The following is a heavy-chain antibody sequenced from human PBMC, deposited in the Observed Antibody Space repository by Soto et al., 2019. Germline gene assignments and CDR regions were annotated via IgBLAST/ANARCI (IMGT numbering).Heavy chain of an antibody. Sequence: PSETLSLTCTVSGGSISTYYWTWIRQPPGKGLEWIGYIYYTGNTYYSASLKSRFTISVDTSKNQFSLNLSFVTAADTAVYYCATMGTPATGLYYFDYWGQGTLVTVSS. V-gene: IGHV4-59*08. CDR3: ATMGTPATGLYYFDY. D-gene: IGHD1-7*01. CDR1: GGSISTYY. J-gene: IGHJ4*02. CDR2: IYYTGNT.